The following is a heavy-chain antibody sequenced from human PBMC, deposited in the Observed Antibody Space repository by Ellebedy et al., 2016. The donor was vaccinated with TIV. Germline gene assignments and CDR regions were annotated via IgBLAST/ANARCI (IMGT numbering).Heavy chain of an antibody. J-gene: IGHJ4*02. CDR2: ISGSGGST. Sequence: GESLKISCAASGFTFSNYWMSWVRQAPGKGLEWVSAISGSGGSTYYADFVKGRFTISRDNSKNTLYLQMNSLRAEDTAVYYCAKMGRKLDWGQGTLVTVSS. CDR3: AKMGRKLD. CDR1: GFTFSNYW. V-gene: IGHV3-23*01. D-gene: IGHD1-26*01.